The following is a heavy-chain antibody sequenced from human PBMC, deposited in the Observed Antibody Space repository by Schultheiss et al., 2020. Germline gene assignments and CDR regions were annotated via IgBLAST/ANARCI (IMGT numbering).Heavy chain of an antibody. J-gene: IGHJ4*02. CDR2: IYTSGST. CDR1: GYSISSGYY. Sequence: SETLSLTCTVSGYSISSGYYWGWIRQPPGKGLEWIGRIYTSGSTNYNPSLKSRVTMSVDTSKNQFSLKLSSVTAADTAVYYCARGRKIGSSGWYPPIDYWGQGTLVTVSS. CDR3: ARGRKIGSSGWYPPIDY. V-gene: IGHV4-38-2*02. D-gene: IGHD6-19*01.